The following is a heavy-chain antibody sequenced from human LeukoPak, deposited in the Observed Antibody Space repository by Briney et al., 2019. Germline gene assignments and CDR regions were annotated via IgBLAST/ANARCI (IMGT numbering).Heavy chain of an antibody. CDR2: IKQDGSEK. J-gene: IGHJ6*04. Sequence: PGGSLRLSCAASGFTLSTYWMSWVRQAPGKGLEWVANIKQDGSEKYYVDSVKGRFTISRDNAKNSLYLQMNSLRAEDTAVYYCASAIAAPPTPEESSDVWGKGTTVTVSS. CDR3: ASAIAAPPTPEESSDV. D-gene: IGHD6-6*01. V-gene: IGHV3-7*01. CDR1: GFTLSTYW.